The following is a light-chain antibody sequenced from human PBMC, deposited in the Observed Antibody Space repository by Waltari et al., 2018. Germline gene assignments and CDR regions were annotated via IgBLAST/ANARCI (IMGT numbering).Light chain of an antibody. J-gene: IGLJ1*01. V-gene: IGLV2-23*01. CDR1: SSDIRTFNH. CDR3: CSYAGDVTYV. Sequence: QSALTQPASVSGSPGQSITISCTGTSSDIRTFNHVSWYQQHPGKAPKLIIFEDDKRPLGVSSRFSASKSGNTASLIIAGLQVDDEADYFCCSYAGDVTYVFGAGTKVTVL. CDR2: EDD.